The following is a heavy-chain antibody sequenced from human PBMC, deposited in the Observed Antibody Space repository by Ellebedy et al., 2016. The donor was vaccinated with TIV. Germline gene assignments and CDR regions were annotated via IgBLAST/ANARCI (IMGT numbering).Heavy chain of an antibody. Sequence: SVKVSXXASGGTFSSYAISWVRQAPGQGLEWMGRIIPILGIANYAQKFQGRVTITADKSTSTAYMELSSLRSEDTAVYYCAKCGGGDCYSLGLSSGWFDPWGQGTLVTVSS. CDR1: GGTFSSYA. CDR3: AKCGGGDCYSLGLSSGWFDP. D-gene: IGHD2-21*02. CDR2: IIPILGIA. V-gene: IGHV1-69*04. J-gene: IGHJ5*02.